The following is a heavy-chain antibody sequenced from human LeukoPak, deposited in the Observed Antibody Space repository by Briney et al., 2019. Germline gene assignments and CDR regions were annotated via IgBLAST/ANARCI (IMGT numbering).Heavy chain of an antibody. CDR3: AKDLEGQLVLLGYFDY. D-gene: IGHD6-13*01. J-gene: IGHJ4*02. Sequence: PGGSLRLSCAASGFTFRSYAMSWVRQAPGKGLEWVSAIRGSGGSTYYADSVKGRFTISRDNSKNTLYLQMNSLRAEDTAVYYCAKDLEGQLVLLGYFDYWGQGTLVTVSS. CDR1: GFTFRSYA. CDR2: IRGSGGST. V-gene: IGHV3-23*01.